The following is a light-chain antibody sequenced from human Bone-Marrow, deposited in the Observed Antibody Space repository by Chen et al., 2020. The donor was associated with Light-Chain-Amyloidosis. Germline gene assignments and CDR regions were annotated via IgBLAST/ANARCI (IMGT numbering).Light chain of an antibody. Sequence: SYELTHPPSVSVYPGQTPRITCSGDDLPTKYAYWYQQKPGQAPVLVIHRDTERPSGISERFSGSSSGTTATLTISGVQAEDEADYHCQSADSSGTYEVIFGGGTKLTVL. CDR3: QSADSSGTYEVI. CDR2: RDT. V-gene: IGLV3-25*03. CDR1: DLPTKY. J-gene: IGLJ2*01.